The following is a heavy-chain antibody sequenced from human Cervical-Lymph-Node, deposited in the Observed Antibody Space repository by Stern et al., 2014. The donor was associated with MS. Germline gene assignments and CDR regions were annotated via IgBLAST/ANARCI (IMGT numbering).Heavy chain of an antibody. D-gene: IGHD2-21*02. CDR3: AREVAYGGGDCYPEGFDS. CDR2: IIPILGIA. V-gene: IGHV1-69*08. J-gene: IGHJ4*02. Sequence: VQLVQSGAEVKKPGSSVKVSCKASGGTFSSYTISWVRQAPGQGLEWMGRIIPILGIANYAQKFQGRVTITADKSTSTAYMELSSLRSEDTAVYYCAREVAYGGGDCYPEGFDSGGRGPLFTVPP. CDR1: GGTFSSYT.